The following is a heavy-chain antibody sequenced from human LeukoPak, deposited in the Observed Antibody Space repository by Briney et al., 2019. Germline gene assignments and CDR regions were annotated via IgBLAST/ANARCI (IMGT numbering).Heavy chain of an antibody. CDR2: ISSSSSYT. V-gene: IGHV3-11*05. J-gene: IGHJ4*02. D-gene: IGHD1-14*01. CDR3: AKGPPNNSQGYLDY. Sequence: GGSLRLSCAASGFTFSDYYMSWIRQAPGKGLEWVSYISSSSSYTNYADSVKGRFTISRDNAKNSLYLQMNSLRAEDTAVYSCAKGPPNNSQGYLDYWGQGTLVTVSS. CDR1: GFTFSDYY.